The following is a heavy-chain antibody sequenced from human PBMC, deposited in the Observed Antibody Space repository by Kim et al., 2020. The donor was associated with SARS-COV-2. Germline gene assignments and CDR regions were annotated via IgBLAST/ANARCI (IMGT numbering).Heavy chain of an antibody. D-gene: IGHD2-15*01. Sequence: GGSLRLSCAASGFTFSSYGMHWVRQAPGKGLEWVAVISYDGSNKYYADSVKGRFTISRDNSKNTLYLQMNSLRAEDTAVYYCAKERVYCSGGSCYAYYYGMDVWGQGTTVTVSS. CDR2: ISYDGSNK. CDR1: GFTFSSYG. CDR3: AKERVYCSGGSCYAYYYGMDV. J-gene: IGHJ6*02. V-gene: IGHV3-30*18.